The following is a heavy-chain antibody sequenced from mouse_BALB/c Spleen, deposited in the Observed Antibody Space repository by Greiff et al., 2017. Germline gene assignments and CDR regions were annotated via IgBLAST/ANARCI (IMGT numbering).Heavy chain of an antibody. CDR2: ISYSGST. Sequence: VQLKESGPSLVKPSQTLSLTCSVTGDSITSGYWNWIRKFPGNKLEYMGYISYSGSTYYNPSLKSRISITRDTSKNQYYLQLNSVTTEDTATYYCARSGYGSSYYAMDYWGQGTSVTVSS. CDR1: GDSITSGY. J-gene: IGHJ4*01. D-gene: IGHD1-1*01. CDR3: ARSGYGSSYYAMDY. V-gene: IGHV3-8*02.